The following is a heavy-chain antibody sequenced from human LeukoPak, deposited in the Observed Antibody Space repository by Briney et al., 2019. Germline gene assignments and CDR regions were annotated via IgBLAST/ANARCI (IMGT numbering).Heavy chain of an antibody. CDR3: ALLAVASDFDY. J-gene: IGHJ4*02. V-gene: IGHV3-48*03. D-gene: IGHD6-19*01. Sequence: PGGSLRLSCAVSGFPFSVYEMTGVRQAPGKGLEWVSNIGSSGTTIYYADSVRGRFSISRDNAKSSLYLQMNSLRVEDTAVYYCALLAVASDFDYWGQGALVTVSS. CDR1: GFPFSVYE. CDR2: IGSSGTTI.